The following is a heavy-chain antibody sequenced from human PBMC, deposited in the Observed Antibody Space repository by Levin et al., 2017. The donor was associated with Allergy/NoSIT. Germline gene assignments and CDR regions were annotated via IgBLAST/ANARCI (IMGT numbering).Heavy chain of an antibody. J-gene: IGHJ4*02. V-gene: IGHV3-15*01. Sequence: SGGSLRLSCAASGFAFSSASMGWVRQAPEKGLEWVGRIKSETDGGTTDYVAPVKGRFSVSRDDSKNMLYLQMNSLKGEDTAVYYCGTGGLGIWGQGTLVTVSS. CDR2: IKSETDGGTT. CDR3: GTGGLGI. D-gene: IGHD5-12*01. CDR1: GFAFSSAS.